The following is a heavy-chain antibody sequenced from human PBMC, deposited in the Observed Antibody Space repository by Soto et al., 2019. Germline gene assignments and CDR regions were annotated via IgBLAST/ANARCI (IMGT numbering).Heavy chain of an antibody. D-gene: IGHD2-2*01. J-gene: IGHJ4*02. V-gene: IGHV1-18*04. Sequence: VASVKVSCKASGYTFTSYGISWVRQAPGQGLEWMGWISAYNGNTNYAQKLQGRVTMTTDTSTSTAYMELRSLRSDDTAVYYCARASYCSSTSCFDYWGQGTLVTVS. CDR1: GYTFTSYG. CDR2: ISAYNGNT. CDR3: ARASYCSSTSCFDY.